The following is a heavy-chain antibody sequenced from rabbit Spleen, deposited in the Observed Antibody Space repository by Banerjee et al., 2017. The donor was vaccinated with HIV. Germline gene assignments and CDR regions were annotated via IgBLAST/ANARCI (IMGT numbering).Heavy chain of an antibody. Sequence: QEQLVESGGGLVQPEGSLTLTCKASGFDFISSYYLNWVRQAPGKGLEWIGHIYLSDTSNTVYANWAKGRFTISKTSTTVDLKMTSLTAADTATYFCARGNYYAYGYTGYAQNYFNLWGPGTLVTVS. D-gene: IGHD6-1*01. V-gene: IGHV1S45*01. CDR1: GFDFISSYY. J-gene: IGHJ4*01. CDR2: IYLSDTSNT. CDR3: ARGNYYAYGYTGYAQNYFNL.